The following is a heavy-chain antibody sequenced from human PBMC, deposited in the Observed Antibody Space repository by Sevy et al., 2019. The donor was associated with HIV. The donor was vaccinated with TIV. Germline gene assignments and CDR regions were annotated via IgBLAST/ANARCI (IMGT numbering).Heavy chain of an antibody. Sequence: GGSLRLSCAASGFTFSAYWMNWVRQAPGKGLEWVANIKLGGNDESYVDSVKGRFTISRDNAEKSLFLQMNSLRADDTAIYYCVRDGDGDFDIWGQGTMVTVSS. CDR3: VRDGDGDFDI. CDR2: IKLGGNDE. D-gene: IGHD4-17*01. CDR1: GFTFSAYW. J-gene: IGHJ3*02. V-gene: IGHV3-7*01.